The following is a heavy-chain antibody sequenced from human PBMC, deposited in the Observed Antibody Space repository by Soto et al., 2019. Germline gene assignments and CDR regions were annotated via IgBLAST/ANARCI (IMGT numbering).Heavy chain of an antibody. CDR1: GYSFTTYW. J-gene: IGHJ4*02. Sequence: KGSGYSFTTYWIGWVRQMPGKGLEWMGIIYPGDSDTRYSPSFQGQVTISADKSITTAYLQLDSLKPSDTAIYYCARHSSFRYTVDLDNWGQGTLVTVSS. D-gene: IGHD3-16*02. CDR3: ARHSSFRYTVDLDN. CDR2: IYPGDSDT. V-gene: IGHV5-51*01.